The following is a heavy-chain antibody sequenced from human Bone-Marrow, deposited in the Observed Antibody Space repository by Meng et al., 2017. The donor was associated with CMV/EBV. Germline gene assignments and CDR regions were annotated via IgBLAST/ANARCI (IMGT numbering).Heavy chain of an antibody. CDR1: GFTFSDYY. CDR2: ISTSGRVK. D-gene: IGHD2-2*01. Sequence: GGSLRLSCAASGFTFSDYYMNWVRQAPGKGLECVSYISTSGRVKYYADSVKGRFTISRDNAKNSVFLQMNSLRAEDTALYYCAKVGYCSSTSCYVGAFDIWGQGTMVTVSS. CDR3: AKVGYCSSTSCYVGAFDI. J-gene: IGHJ3*02. V-gene: IGHV3-11*01.